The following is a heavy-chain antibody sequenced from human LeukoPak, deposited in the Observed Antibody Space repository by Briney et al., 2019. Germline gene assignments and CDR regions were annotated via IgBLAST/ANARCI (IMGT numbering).Heavy chain of an antibody. CDR3: AREGAYDFWSGRAIDY. V-gene: IGHV4-30-2*01. CDR1: GGSISSGGYY. D-gene: IGHD3-3*01. Sequence: PSETLSLTCTVSGGSISSGGYYWSWIRQPPGKGLEWIGYIYHSGSTYYNPSLKSRVTISVDRSKNQFSLKLSSVTAADTAVYYCAREGAYDFWSGRAIDYWGQGTLVTVSS. CDR2: IYHSGST. J-gene: IGHJ4*02.